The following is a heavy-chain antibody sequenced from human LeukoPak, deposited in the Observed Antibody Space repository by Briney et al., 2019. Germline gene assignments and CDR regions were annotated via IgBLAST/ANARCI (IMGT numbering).Heavy chain of an antibody. Sequence: PSETLSLTCTVSGGSISSYYWSWIRQPPGKGVEWIGYIYYSGSTNYNPSLKSRVTISVDTSKNQFSLKLSSVTAADTAVYYCARSGGTYRYYYYMDVWGKGTTVTVSS. CDR3: ARSGGTYRYYYYMDV. V-gene: IGHV4-59*01. CDR2: IYYSGST. D-gene: IGHD1-26*01. J-gene: IGHJ6*03. CDR1: GGSISSYY.